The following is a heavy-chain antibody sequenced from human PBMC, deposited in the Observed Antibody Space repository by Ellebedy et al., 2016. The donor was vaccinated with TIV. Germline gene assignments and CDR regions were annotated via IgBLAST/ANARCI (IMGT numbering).Heavy chain of an antibody. CDR3: ARQDTAIDNFDN. D-gene: IGHD5-18*01. CDR2: MYYSGST. Sequence: MPSETLSLTCTVSGGSIRTYYWSWIRQPPGKGLEFIAHMYYSGSTTYNPSLKSRVSISLDTSKNQFSLKVTSVTAADTAMYYCARQDTAIDNFDNWGQGTVVTVSS. J-gene: IGHJ4*02. V-gene: IGHV4-59*01. CDR1: GGSIRTYY.